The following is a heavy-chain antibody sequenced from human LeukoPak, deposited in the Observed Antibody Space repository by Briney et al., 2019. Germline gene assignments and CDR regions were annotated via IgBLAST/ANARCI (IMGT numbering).Heavy chain of an antibody. Sequence: SETLSLTCTVSGGSVSSGSYYWSWIRQPPGKGLEWIGCIYYSGSTNYNPSLKSRVTISVDTSKNQFSLKLSSVTAADTAVYYCASYSDYYGSGSYSFDYWGQGTLVTVSS. CDR1: GGSVSSGSYY. CDR2: IYYSGST. V-gene: IGHV4-61*01. J-gene: IGHJ4*02. CDR3: ASYSDYYGSGSYSFDY. D-gene: IGHD3-10*01.